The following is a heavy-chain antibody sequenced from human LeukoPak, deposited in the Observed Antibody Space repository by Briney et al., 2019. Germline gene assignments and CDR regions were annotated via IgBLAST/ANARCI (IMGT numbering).Heavy chain of an antibody. CDR2: INHSGST. CDR3: ARRREPSSSWYFYYYYYYMDV. CDR1: GYSISSGYY. Sequence: SETLSLTCTVSGYSISSGYYWGWIRQPPGKGLEWIGEINHSGSTNYNPSLKSRVTISVDTSKNQFSLKLSSVTAADTAVYYCARRREPSSSWYFYYYYYYMDVWGKGTTVTISS. V-gene: IGHV4-38-2*02. D-gene: IGHD6-13*01. J-gene: IGHJ6*03.